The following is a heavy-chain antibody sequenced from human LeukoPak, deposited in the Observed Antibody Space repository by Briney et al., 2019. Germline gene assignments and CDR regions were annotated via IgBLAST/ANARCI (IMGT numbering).Heavy chain of an antibody. CDR3: ARDSHPRAVAGTYGPGPT. D-gene: IGHD6-19*01. J-gene: IGHJ5*02. CDR1: GGTFSSYA. V-gene: IGHV1-69*06. Sequence: SVKVSCKASGGTFSSYAISWVRQAPGQGLEWMGGIIPIFGTANYAQKFQGRVTITADKSTSTAYMELSSLRSEDTAVYYCARDSHPRAVAGTYGPGPTWGQGTLVTVSS. CDR2: IIPIFGTA.